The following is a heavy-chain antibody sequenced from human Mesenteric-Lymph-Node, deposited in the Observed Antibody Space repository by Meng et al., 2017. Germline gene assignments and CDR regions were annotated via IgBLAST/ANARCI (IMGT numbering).Heavy chain of an antibody. CDR1: GFTFSSYE. CDR2: ISSSGSTI. J-gene: IGHJ4*02. CDR3: ARAGPSGYYDSSGYYYRGYFDY. V-gene: IGHV3-48*03. D-gene: IGHD3-22*01. Sequence: SCAASGFTFSSYEMNWVRQAPGKGLEWVSYISSSGSTIYYADSVKGRFTISRDNAKNSLYLQMNSLRAEDTAVYYCARAGPSGYYDSSGYYYRGYFDYWGQGTLVTVSS.